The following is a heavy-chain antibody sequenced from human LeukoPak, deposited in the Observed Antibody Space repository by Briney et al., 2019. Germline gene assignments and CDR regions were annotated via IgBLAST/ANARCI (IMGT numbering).Heavy chain of an antibody. D-gene: IGHD1-26*01. V-gene: IGHV4-39*07. J-gene: IGHJ4*02. Sequence: SETLSLTCTVSGGSIRSGNYYWGWIRQPPGKGLEWIGSIYYSGSTYFNPSLKSRVTISVDTSKNQFSLKLSSVTAADTAVYYCARGRVAGRVDYWGQGTLVTVSS. CDR3: ARGRVAGRVDY. CDR2: IYYSGST. CDR1: GGSIRSGNYY.